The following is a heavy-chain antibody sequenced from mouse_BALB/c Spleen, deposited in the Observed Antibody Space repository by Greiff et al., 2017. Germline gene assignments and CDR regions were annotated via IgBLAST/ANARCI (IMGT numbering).Heavy chain of an antibody. CDR1: GYTFTSYW. CDR3: ARCYYGYGNYFDY. Sequence: VKLQESGAELAKPGASVKMSCKASGYTFTSYWMHWVKQRPGQGLEWIGYINPSTGYTEYNQKFKDKATLTADKSSSTAYMQLSSLTSEDSAVYYCARCYYGYGNYFDYWGQGTTLTVSS. J-gene: IGHJ2*01. CDR2: INPSTGYT. V-gene: IGHV1-7*01. D-gene: IGHD1-2*01.